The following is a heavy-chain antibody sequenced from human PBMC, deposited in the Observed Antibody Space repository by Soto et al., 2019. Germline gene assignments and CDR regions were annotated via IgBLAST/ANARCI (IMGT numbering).Heavy chain of an antibody. Sequence: GSLRLSCAGSGFTFSSYSMNWVRQAPGKGLGWVSYISSSSSTIYYADSVKGRFTISRDNAKNSLYLQMNSLRDEDTAVYYCARDVSGLNWFDPWGQGTLITVSS. CDR3: ARDVSGLNWFDP. CDR1: GFTFSSYS. J-gene: IGHJ5*02. D-gene: IGHD5-12*01. V-gene: IGHV3-48*02. CDR2: ISSSSSTI.